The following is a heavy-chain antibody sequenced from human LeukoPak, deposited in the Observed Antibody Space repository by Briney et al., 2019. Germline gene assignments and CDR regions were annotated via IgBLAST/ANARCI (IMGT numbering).Heavy chain of an antibody. D-gene: IGHD2-2*01. Sequence: ASVKVSCKASGGTFSSYTISWVRQAPGQGLEWMGRIIPILGIANYAQKFQGRVTITADKSTSTAYMELSSLRSEDTAVYYCARDPAELLSSAFDIWGQGTMVTVSS. V-gene: IGHV1-69*04. CDR3: ARDPAELLSSAFDI. CDR2: IIPILGIA. CDR1: GGTFSSYT. J-gene: IGHJ3*02.